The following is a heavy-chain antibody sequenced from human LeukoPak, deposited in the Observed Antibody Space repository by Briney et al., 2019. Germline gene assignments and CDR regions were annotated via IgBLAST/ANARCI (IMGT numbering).Heavy chain of an antibody. J-gene: IGHJ5*02. CDR3: AKDVRSSSWNNWFDP. D-gene: IGHD6-13*01. Sequence: PGGSLRLSCAASGFTFSSYAMSWVRQAPGKGLEWVSAISGSGGSTYYADSVKGRFTISRGNSKNTLYLQMNSLRAEDTAVYYCAKDVRSSSWNNWFDPWGQGTLVTVSS. CDR2: ISGSGGST. V-gene: IGHV3-23*01. CDR1: GFTFSSYA.